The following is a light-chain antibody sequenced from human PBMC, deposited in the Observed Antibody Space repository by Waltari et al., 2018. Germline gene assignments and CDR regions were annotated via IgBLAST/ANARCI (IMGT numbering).Light chain of an antibody. Sequence: SYVLTQPPSVSVAPGPTARLTCGGNNIGSKSVHWYQQKPGQATVLVVYDNSDRPSGIPERFAGSNSGNTATLTISRVEAGDEADYYCQVWDITSDHFVFGTGTKVTVL. CDR2: DNS. CDR3: QVWDITSDHFV. V-gene: IGLV3-21*02. J-gene: IGLJ1*01. CDR1: NIGSKS.